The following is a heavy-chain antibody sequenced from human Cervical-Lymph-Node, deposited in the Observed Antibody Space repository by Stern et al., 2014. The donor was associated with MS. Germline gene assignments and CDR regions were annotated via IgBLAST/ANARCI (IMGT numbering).Heavy chain of an antibody. J-gene: IGHJ4*02. Sequence: QLQLQESGPGLVKPSGTLSLTCAVSGGSISETNWWGWVRQPPGKGLEWIGEIYHSETTNYNSSLKSRVTISIDNSKTQFSLELSSVTAADTAVYFCARVHSGYDWFDYWGQGTLVTVSS. D-gene: IGHD5-12*01. V-gene: IGHV4-4*02. CDR1: GGSISETNW. CDR2: IYHSETT. CDR3: ARVHSGYDWFDY.